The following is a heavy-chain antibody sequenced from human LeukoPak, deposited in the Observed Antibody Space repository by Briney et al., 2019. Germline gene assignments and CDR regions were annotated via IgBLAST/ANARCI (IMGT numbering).Heavy chain of an antibody. Sequence: ASVKVSCKASGYTFISYYMHWVRQAPGQGLEWMGIINPSGGSTSYAQKFQGRVTMTRDTSTSTVYMELSSLRSEDTAVYYCARAVAGWYYFDYWGQGTLVTVSS. D-gene: IGHD6-19*01. J-gene: IGHJ4*02. CDR2: INPSGGST. V-gene: IGHV1-46*01. CDR1: GYTFISYY. CDR3: ARAVAGWYYFDY.